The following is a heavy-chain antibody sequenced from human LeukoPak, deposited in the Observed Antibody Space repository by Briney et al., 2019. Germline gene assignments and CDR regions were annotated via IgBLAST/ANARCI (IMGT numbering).Heavy chain of an antibody. D-gene: IGHD3-16*02. Sequence: PGGSLRLSCAASGFTFSSYAMCWVRQAPGKGLEWVSAISGSGGSTYYADSVKGRFTISRDNSKNTLYLQMNSLRAEDTALYYCAKDFDYVWGSYRYDYFDYWGQGTLVTVSS. CDR3: AKDFDYVWGSYRYDYFDY. V-gene: IGHV3-23*01. CDR2: ISGSGGST. CDR1: GFTFSSYA. J-gene: IGHJ4*02.